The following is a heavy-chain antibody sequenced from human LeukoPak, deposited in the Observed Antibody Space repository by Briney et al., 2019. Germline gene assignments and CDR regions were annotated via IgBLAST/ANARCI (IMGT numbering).Heavy chain of an antibody. CDR3: ARGGKVRGVIPVF. CDR1: GGSFSGYY. D-gene: IGHD3-10*01. V-gene: IGHV4-34*01. J-gene: IGHJ4*02. Sequence: SETLSLTCAVYGGSFSGYYWSWIRQSPGKGLEWIGETYHSGSTNYNSSLKSRVTISLDTSKNQFSLKLSSVTAADTAVYYCARGGKVRGVIPVFWGQGTLVTVSS. CDR2: TYHSGST.